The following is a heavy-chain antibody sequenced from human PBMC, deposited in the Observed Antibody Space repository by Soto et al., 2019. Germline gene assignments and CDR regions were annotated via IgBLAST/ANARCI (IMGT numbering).Heavy chain of an antibody. CDR3: ASRDPGTSVDY. Sequence: NPSETLSLTCAVSGAPFTSNDWWTWVRQPPGRGLEWIGEIYRTGSTNYNPSLKSRVTISLDKSENQFSLKVTSLTAADTAVYYCASRDPGTSVDYWGQGTLVTVSS. CDR1: GAPFTSNDW. CDR2: IYRTGST. V-gene: IGHV4-4*02. D-gene: IGHD1-7*01. J-gene: IGHJ4*02.